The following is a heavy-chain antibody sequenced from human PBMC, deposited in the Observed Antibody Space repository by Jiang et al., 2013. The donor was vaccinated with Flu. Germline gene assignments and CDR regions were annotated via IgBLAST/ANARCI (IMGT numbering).Heavy chain of an antibody. CDR1: TRYY. V-gene: IGHV1-46*01. D-gene: IGHD5-24*01. J-gene: IGHJ6*03. CDR3: AKETIEMPTTELVFNYHAMDV. Sequence: TRYYIHWVRQAPGQGPEWMGLVKPSGGATTYAQNFQDRVTITADKSTGAGYMEVSSLRPDDTAAYFCAKETIEMPTTELVFNYHAMDVWGTGTTVTVSS. CDR2: VKPSGGAT.